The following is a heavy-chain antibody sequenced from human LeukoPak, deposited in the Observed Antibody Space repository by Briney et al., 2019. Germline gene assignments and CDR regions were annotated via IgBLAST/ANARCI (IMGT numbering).Heavy chain of an antibody. CDR2: IYPGDSDT. CDR3: ARRIAAAGSIGTRYFDY. V-gene: IGHV5-51*01. CDR1: GYSFTNYW. D-gene: IGHD6-13*01. Sequence: GESLKIPCNGSGYSFTNYWIGWVRQMPGKGLEWMGTIYPGDSDTKYSPSFQGQVTISANKSISTAYLQWSSLKASDTAMYYCARRIAAAGSIGTRYFDYWGQGTLVTVSS. J-gene: IGHJ4*02.